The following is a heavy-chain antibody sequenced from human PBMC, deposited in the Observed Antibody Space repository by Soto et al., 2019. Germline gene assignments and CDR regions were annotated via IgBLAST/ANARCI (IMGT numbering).Heavy chain of an antibody. CDR3: LKGESTQLGNHNWFDP. Sequence: PGGSLRLSCSASGFTFSSYAMHWVRQAPGKGLEYVSAISSNGGSTYYADSVKGRFTISRDNSKNTLYLQMSSLRAEDTAVYYCLKGESTQLGNHNWFDPWGQGTLVTVSS. V-gene: IGHV3-64D*06. D-gene: IGHD6-6*01. CDR1: GFTFSSYA. J-gene: IGHJ5*02. CDR2: ISSNGGST.